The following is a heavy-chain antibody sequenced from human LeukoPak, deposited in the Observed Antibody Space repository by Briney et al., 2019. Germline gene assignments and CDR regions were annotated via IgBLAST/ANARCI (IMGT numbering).Heavy chain of an antibody. D-gene: IGHD6-6*01. V-gene: IGHV3-53*01. Sequence: GGSLRLSCAASGFTVSSNYTSWVRQAPGKGLEWVSVIYSGGDTSYSDSVKGRFTISRDNSKNTLYLQMNSLRAEDTAVYYCARGSTHAFGLWGQGTMVTVSS. J-gene: IGHJ3*01. CDR2: IYSGGDT. CDR3: ARGSTHAFGL. CDR1: GFTVSSNY.